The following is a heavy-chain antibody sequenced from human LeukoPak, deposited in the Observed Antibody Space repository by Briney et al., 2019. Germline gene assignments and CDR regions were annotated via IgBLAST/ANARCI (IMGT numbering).Heavy chain of an antibody. CDR1: GHAFTGYY. CDR3: AQSSGWDSLKY. Sequence: ASVKVSCKASGHAFTGYYMHWVRQAPGQGLEWMGWINPNSGGTNHAQKFQGRVSMTRDTSISTAYMELSRLRSDDTAVYYCAQSSGWDSLKYWGQGTLVTVSS. CDR2: INPNSGGT. V-gene: IGHV1-2*02. D-gene: IGHD6-19*01. J-gene: IGHJ4*02.